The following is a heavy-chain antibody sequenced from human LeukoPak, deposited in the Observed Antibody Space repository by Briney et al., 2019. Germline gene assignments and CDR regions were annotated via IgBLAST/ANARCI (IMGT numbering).Heavy chain of an antibody. CDR1: GYTFTGYY. CDR3: ATHSPEWRYSGYYNYYYIDV. CDR2: INPNSGGT. D-gene: IGHD5-12*01. V-gene: IGHV1-2*02. Sequence: VASVKVSCKASGYTFTGYYMHWVRQAPGQGLEWMGWINPNSGGTNYAQKFQGRVTMTRDTSISTAYMELSSLRSEDTAVYYCATHSPEWRYSGYYNYYYIDVWGKGTTVTVSS. J-gene: IGHJ6*03.